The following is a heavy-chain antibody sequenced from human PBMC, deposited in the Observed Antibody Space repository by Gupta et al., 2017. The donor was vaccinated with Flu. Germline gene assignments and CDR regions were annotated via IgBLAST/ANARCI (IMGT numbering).Heavy chain of an antibody. J-gene: IGHJ4*02. Sequence: EVQLVESGGGLVQPGGSLPLSCLVSGFNHNDPYTDWVRQSPGKGREWIGRSRNKINGYTTEYAASVKGRFTMSRDDSKGVLYLEMSGLRSEDTAVYYCAREGQTTISIDYWGQGAQVTVSS. CDR3: AREGQTTISIDY. CDR1: GFNHNDPY. V-gene: IGHV3-72*01. D-gene: IGHD1-1*01. CDR2: SRNKINGYTT.